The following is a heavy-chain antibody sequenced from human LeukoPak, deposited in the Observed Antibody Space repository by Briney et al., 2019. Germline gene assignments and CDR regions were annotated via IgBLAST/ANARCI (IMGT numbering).Heavy chain of an antibody. CDR2: IYYSGST. J-gene: IGHJ4*02. CDR1: GGSISSYY. Sequence: PPETLSLTCTVSGGSISSYYWSWIRQPPGKGLEWIGYIYYSGSTNYNPSLKSRVTISVDTSKNQFSLKLSSVTAADTAVYYCARATYYYDSSGYLRGIFDYWGQGTLVTVSS. V-gene: IGHV4-59*01. D-gene: IGHD3-22*01. CDR3: ARATYYYDSSGYLRGIFDY.